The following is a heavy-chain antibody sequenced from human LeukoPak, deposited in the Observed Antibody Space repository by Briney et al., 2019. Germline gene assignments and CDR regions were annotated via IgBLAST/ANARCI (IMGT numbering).Heavy chain of an antibody. D-gene: IGHD4-23*01. CDR1: GFTVSSNY. CDR3: ARDWATVAWFDP. V-gene: IGHV3-66*01. Sequence: GGSLRLSCAASGFTVSSNYMSWVRQAPGKGLEWVSVIYSDGSTYYADSVKGRFTISRDNSKNTLYLQMNSLRAEDTAVYYCARDWATVAWFDPWDQGTLVTVSS. J-gene: IGHJ5*02. CDR2: IYSDGST.